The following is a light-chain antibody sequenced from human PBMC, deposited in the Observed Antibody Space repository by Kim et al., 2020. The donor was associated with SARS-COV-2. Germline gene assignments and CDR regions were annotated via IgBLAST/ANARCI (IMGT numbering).Light chain of an antibody. CDR1: QSVSSD. CDR2: DAS. Sequence: GERATIHCRDSQSVSSDLAWYQQKPGQAPRILIYDASNRATGIPDRFRGSGSGTDFTLTISSLETEDFAGYYCQQRSNWPPAGITFGPGTKVDIK. J-gene: IGKJ3*01. V-gene: IGKV3-11*01. CDR3: QQRSNWPPAGIT.